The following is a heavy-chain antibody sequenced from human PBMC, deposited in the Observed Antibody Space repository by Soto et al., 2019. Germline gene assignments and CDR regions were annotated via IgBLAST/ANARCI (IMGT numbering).Heavy chain of an antibody. V-gene: IGHV3-74*01. Sequence: EVQLVESGGGLVQPGGSLRLSCAASGFTFSSYWMHWVRQAPGKGLVWVSRINSDGSSTIYADSVKGRFTISRDNATNPRYRQMSSLRAEATAVDYCGSEGGDGLVMLSELFDYWGQGTLVTVSS. CDR1: GFTFSSYW. CDR3: GSEGGDGLVMLSELFDY. J-gene: IGHJ4*02. CDR2: INSDGSST. D-gene: IGHD2-21*02.